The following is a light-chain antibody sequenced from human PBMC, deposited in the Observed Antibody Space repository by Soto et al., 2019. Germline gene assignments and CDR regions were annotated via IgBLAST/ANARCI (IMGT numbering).Light chain of an antibody. CDR2: AAS. CDR1: QDIRNF. J-gene: IGKJ3*01. CDR3: QKYSIVPV. V-gene: IGKV1-27*01. Sequence: DIRMTQSPPSLSASVGDRVTITCRASQDIRNFVAWYQQKPGKAPKLLIYAASTLQSGVPSRFSGSGSGTDFTHTINSLQPEDVATYSCQKYSIVPVFGPGTKVEIK.